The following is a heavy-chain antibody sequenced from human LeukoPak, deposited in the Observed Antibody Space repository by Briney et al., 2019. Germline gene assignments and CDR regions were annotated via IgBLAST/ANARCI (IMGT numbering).Heavy chain of an antibody. D-gene: IGHD3-3*01. CDR2: ISSSSSTI. CDR3: ARSSGWRDFWSGWLLPPAHLAFDI. CDR1: GFTFSSYS. V-gene: IGHV3-48*01. Sequence: QSGGSLRLSCAASGFTFSSYSMNWVRQAPGKGLEWVSYISSSSSTIYYADSVEGRFTISRDNAKNSLYLQMNSLRAEDTAVYYCARSSGWRDFWSGWLLPPAHLAFDIWGQGTMVTVSS. J-gene: IGHJ3*02.